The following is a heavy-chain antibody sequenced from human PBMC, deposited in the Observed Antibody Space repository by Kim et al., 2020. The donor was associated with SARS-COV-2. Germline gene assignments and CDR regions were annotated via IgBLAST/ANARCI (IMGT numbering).Heavy chain of an antibody. J-gene: IGHJ4*02. CDR3: AGGQRGDSDGPGDY. Sequence: DTVKGRFTISRDKAKNSLYLQRNSMRAEDTAVYYCAGGQRGDSDGPGDYWGQGTLVTVSS. V-gene: IGHV3-21*01. D-gene: IGHD5-18*01.